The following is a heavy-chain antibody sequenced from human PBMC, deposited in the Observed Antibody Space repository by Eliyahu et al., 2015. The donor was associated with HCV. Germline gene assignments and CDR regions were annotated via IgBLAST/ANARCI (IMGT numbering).Heavy chain of an antibody. CDR1: GFTFXRAD. J-gene: IGHJ6*02. V-gene: IGHV3-21*01. CDR3: ARDKNIAARLGGMDV. Sequence: QVVESGGGLVKPGGSLRLSCATXGFTFXRADMNWVRHVPGKGLEWVSYINTDSGSIYYADSVRGRFTISRDNARNSLFLQMNSLRVDDTAVYYCARDKNIAARLGGMDVWGQGTTVTVSS. CDR2: INTDSGSI. D-gene: IGHD1/OR15-1a*01.